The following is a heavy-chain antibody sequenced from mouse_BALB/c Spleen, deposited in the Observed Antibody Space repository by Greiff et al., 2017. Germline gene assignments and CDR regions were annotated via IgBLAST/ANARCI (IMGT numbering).Heavy chain of an antibody. J-gene: IGHJ2*01. D-gene: IGHD2-14*01. CDR3: NARGVRLGPYFDY. V-gene: IGHV14-4*02. CDR1: GFNIKDYY. CDR2: IDPENGDT. Sequence: EVQLQQSGAELVRSGASVKLSCTASGFNIKDYYMHWVKQRPEQGLEWIGWIDPENGDTEYAPKFQGKATMTADTSSNTAYLQLSSLTSEDTAVYYCNARGVRLGPYFDYWGQGTTLTVSS.